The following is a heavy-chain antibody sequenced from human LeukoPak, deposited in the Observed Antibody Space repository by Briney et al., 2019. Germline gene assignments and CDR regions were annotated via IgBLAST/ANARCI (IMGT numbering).Heavy chain of an antibody. Sequence: GGSLRLSCAASGFTFSNYWMHWVRQAPGKGLVWVTRINTDGSSTSYADSVKGRFTISRDNAKNTLYLQMNSLRAEDTAVYYCASSITTSAFDIWGQGTMVTVSS. CDR3: ASSITTSAFDI. CDR2: INTDGSST. V-gene: IGHV3-74*01. D-gene: IGHD3-3*01. J-gene: IGHJ3*02. CDR1: GFTFSNYW.